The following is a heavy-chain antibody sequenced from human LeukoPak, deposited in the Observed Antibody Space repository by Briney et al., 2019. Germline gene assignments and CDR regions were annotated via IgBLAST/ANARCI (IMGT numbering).Heavy chain of an antibody. J-gene: IGHJ4*02. CDR1: GFTFDDYG. D-gene: IGHD3-22*01. CDR3: ARDLAMYYYDSSGCLDY. CDR2: INWNGGST. Sequence: GGSLRLSCAASGFTFDDYGVSWVRQAPGKGLEWVSGINWNGGSTGYADSVKGRFTISRDNAKNSLYLQMSSLRAEDTAVYYCARDLAMYYYDSSGCLDYWGQGTLVTVSS. V-gene: IGHV3-20*04.